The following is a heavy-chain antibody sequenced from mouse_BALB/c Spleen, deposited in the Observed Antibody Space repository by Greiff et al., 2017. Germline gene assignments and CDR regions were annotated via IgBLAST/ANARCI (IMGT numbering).Heavy chain of an antibody. Sequence: VQLKESGAELVKPGASVKLSCTASGFNIKDTYMHWVKQRPEQGLEWIGRIDPANGNTKYDPKFQGKATITADTSSNTAYLQLSSLTSEDTAVYYCARRGNYLYWYFDVWGAGTTVTVSS. CDR1: GFNIKDTY. CDR3: ARRGNYLYWYFDV. CDR2: IDPANGNT. D-gene: IGHD2-1*01. J-gene: IGHJ1*01. V-gene: IGHV14-3*02.